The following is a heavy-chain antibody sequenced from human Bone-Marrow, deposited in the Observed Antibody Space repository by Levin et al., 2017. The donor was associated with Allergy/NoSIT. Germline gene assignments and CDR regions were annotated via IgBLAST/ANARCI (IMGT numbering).Heavy chain of an antibody. CDR2: TFSSGST. J-gene: IGHJ4*02. V-gene: IGHV4-30-4*01. D-gene: IGHD6-6*01. CDR3: ARATYKTSSLDS. CDR1: GASISSDDYY. Sequence: SETLSLTCFVSGASISSDDYYWTWIRQPPGKGLECIGYTFSSGSTSYSPSLAGRVEMSVDTSKNQFSLRLNSATAADTAVYYCARATYKTSSLDSWGQGTPVTVSS.